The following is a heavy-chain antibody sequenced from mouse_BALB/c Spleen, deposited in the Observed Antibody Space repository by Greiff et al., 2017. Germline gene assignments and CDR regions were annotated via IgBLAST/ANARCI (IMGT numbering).Heavy chain of an antibody. CDR2: INPSNGRT. D-gene: IGHD2-4*01. CDR1: GYTFTSYW. V-gene: IGHV1S81*02. CDR3: ASPPYDYPPWFAH. J-gene: IGHJ3*01. Sequence: VQLQQSGAELVKPGASVKLSCKASGYTFTSYWMHWVKQRPGQGLEWIGEINPSNGRTNYNEKFKSKATLTVDKSSSTAYMQLSSLASEDSAVYYCASPPYDYPPWFAHWGQGTLVTVSA.